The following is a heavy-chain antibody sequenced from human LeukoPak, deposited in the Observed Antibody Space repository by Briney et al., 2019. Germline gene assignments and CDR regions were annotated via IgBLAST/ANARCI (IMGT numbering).Heavy chain of an antibody. CDR2: ISYDRSNK. Sequence: GGSLRLSCAASGFTFSSYAMHWVRQAPGKGLEWVAVISYDRSNKYYADSVKGRFTISRDNSKNTLYLQMNSLRAEDTAVYYCAREGYYYDSSGYNNWFDPWGQGTLVTVSS. D-gene: IGHD3-22*01. CDR1: GFTFSSYA. J-gene: IGHJ5*02. CDR3: AREGYYYDSSGYNNWFDP. V-gene: IGHV3-30*04.